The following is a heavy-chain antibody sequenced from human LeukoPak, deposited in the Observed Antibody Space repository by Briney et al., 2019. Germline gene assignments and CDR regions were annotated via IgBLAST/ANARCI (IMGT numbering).Heavy chain of an antibody. Sequence: GGSLRLSCTASGFTFASYAMSWVRQAPGKGLEWVSTITGSGGTTLYADSVKGRFTISRDNSKNTLCLQMNSLRAEDTAIYYCAKRSVTALYYFDYWGQGTLVTVSS. J-gene: IGHJ4*02. D-gene: IGHD2-21*02. CDR3: AKRSVTALYYFDY. V-gene: IGHV3-23*01. CDR2: ITGSGGTT. CDR1: GFTFASYA.